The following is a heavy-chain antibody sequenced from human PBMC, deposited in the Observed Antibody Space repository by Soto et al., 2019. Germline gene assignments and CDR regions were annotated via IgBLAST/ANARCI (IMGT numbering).Heavy chain of an antibody. CDR2: IITIFGTA. D-gene: IGHD5-18*01. V-gene: IGHV1-69*01. CDR1: GGTFSSYA. CDR3: AREEGSDGTYDY. Sequence: QVQLVQSGAEVKKPGSSVKVSCKASGGTFSSYAISWVRQATGQGREWMGGIITIFGTANYAQKFQGRVPITADESTSTADMELSGLRSEDTAVDYCAREEGSDGTYDYWGQGTLVTVSS. J-gene: IGHJ4*02.